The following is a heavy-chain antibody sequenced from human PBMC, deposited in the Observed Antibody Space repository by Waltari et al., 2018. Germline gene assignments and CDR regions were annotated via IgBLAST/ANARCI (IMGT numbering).Heavy chain of an antibody. CDR1: GYSISSGYY. CDR3: ARAVSSGWDFDY. V-gene: IGHV4-38-2*01. D-gene: IGHD6-19*01. J-gene: IGHJ4*02. CDR2: IYHSGST. Sequence: QVQLQESGPGLVKPSETLSLTCAVSGYSISSGYYWGWIRQPPGKGLEWIGSIYHSGSTYDNPSLKCRVTISVDTSKNQFSLKRSSVTAADTAVYYCARAVSSGWDFDYWGQGTLVTVSS.